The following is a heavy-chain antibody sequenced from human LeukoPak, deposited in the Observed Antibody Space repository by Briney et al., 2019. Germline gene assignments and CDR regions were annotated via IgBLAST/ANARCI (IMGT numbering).Heavy chain of an antibody. J-gene: IGHJ5*02. D-gene: IGHD5-18*01. Sequence: GRSLRLSCAASGFTFSSYGMHWVRQAPGKGLEGVAVISYDGSNKYYADSVKGRFTISRDNSKNTLYLQMNSLRAEDTAVYYCAKGDTAMPLINWFDPWGQGTLVTVCS. CDR3: AKGDTAMPLINWFDP. V-gene: IGHV3-30*18. CDR2: ISYDGSNK. CDR1: GFTFSSYG.